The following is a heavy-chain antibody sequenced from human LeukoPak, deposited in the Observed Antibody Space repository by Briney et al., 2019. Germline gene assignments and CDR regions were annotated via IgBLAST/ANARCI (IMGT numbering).Heavy chain of an antibody. D-gene: IGHD3-22*01. V-gene: IGHV4-39*07. CDR2: IYYSGTT. CDR1: GGSISSSPYY. Sequence: SETLSLTCTVAGGSISSSPYYWGWIRQPPGKGLEWIGSIYYSGTTHYNPSLESRVTISVDASKNQFSLKLASVTAADTAVYYCARLDDYYDSSGYYRWFDPWGQGTLVTVSS. J-gene: IGHJ5*02. CDR3: ARLDDYYDSSGYYRWFDP.